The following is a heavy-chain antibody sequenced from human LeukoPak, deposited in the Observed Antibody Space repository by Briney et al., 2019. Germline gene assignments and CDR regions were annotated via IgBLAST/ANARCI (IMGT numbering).Heavy chain of an antibody. CDR3: ARDGTAAAGFDY. D-gene: IGHD6-13*01. J-gene: IGHJ4*02. CDR2: IYSGGST. Sequence: GGSLRLSCAASGFTVSSNYMSWVRQAPGKGLEWVSVIYSGGSTYYADSVKGRFTISRDNSKNTLYLQMNSLRAEDTAVYYRARDGTAAAGFDYWSQGTLVTVSS. V-gene: IGHV3-53*01. CDR1: GFTVSSNY.